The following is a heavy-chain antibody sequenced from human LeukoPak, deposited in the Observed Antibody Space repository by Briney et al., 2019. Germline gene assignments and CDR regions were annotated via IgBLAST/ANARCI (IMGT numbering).Heavy chain of an antibody. CDR2: IYYSGST. Sequence: SETLSLTCTVSGGSISSYYWSWIRQPPGKGLEWIGYIYYSGSTNYNPSLKSRVTISVDTSKNQFSLKLSSVTAADTAVYYCARDVGYSSSRNYMDVWGKGTTVTVSS. J-gene: IGHJ6*03. CDR3: ARDVGYSSSRNYMDV. CDR1: GGSISSYY. D-gene: IGHD6-13*01. V-gene: IGHV4-59*12.